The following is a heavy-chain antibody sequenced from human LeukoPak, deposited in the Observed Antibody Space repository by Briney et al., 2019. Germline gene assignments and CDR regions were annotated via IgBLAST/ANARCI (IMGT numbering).Heavy chain of an antibody. CDR3: ARTRIAAAGTD. CDR1: GGSISSSSYY. V-gene: IGHV4-39*01. Sequence: SETLSLTCTVSGGSISSSSYYWGWIRQPPGKGLEWIGSIYYSGSTYYNPSLKSRVTISVDTSKNQFSLKLSSVTAADTAVYYCARTRIAAAGTDWGQGTLVTVSS. J-gene: IGHJ4*02. D-gene: IGHD6-13*01. CDR2: IYYSGST.